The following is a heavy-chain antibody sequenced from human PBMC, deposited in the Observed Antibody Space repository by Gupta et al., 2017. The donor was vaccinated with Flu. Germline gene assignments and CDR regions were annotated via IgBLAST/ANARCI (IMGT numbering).Heavy chain of an antibody. J-gene: IGHJ5*02. CDR2: IYYSGST. CDR1: GGSISSSSYY. V-gene: IGHV4-39*01. D-gene: IGHD7-27*01. CDR3: ARQYGTNWGHLNWFHP. Sequence: QLQLQESGPGLVKPSETLSLTCTVSGGSISSSSYYWGWIRQPPGKGLEWIGSIYYSGSTYYNPSLKSRVTISVDTSKNQFSLKLSSVTAADTAVYYCARQYGTNWGHLNWFHPWGQGTLVTVSS.